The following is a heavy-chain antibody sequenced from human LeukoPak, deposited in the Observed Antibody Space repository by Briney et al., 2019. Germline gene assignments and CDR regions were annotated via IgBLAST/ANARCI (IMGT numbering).Heavy chain of an antibody. CDR1: GFTFSNYA. Sequence: GSLRLSCEASGFTFSNYAMIWVRQVPGKGLEWVASTYFSKNAFYNPSLRSRATISVDTSKNQFSLRLTSVTAADTAVYYCARQGPEFLGELLSDYFDPWGQGTLVSVSS. CDR2: TYFSKNA. V-gene: IGHV4-38-2*01. CDR3: ARQGPEFLGELLSDYFDP. D-gene: IGHD3-10*01. J-gene: IGHJ5*02.